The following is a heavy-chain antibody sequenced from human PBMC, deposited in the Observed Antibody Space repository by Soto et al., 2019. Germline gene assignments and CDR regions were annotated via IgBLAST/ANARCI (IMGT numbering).Heavy chain of an antibody. J-gene: IGHJ6*02. CDR2: ISGSGGST. D-gene: IGHD3-3*01. CDR1: GFTFSSYA. Sequence: GGSLRLSCAASGFTFSSYAMSWVRQAPGKGLEWVSAISGSGGSTYYADSVKGRFTISRDNSKNTLYLQMNSLRAEDTAVYYCALRFLEWLSSYYYGMDVWGQGTTVTVSS. V-gene: IGHV3-23*01. CDR3: ALRFLEWLSSYYYGMDV.